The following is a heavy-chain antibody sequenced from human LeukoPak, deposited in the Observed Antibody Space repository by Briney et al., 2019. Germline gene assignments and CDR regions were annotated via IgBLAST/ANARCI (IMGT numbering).Heavy chain of an antibody. V-gene: IGHV2-5*01. CDR2: IYWNDDK. Sequence: SGPTLVNPTQTLTLTCTFSGFSLSTSGVGVGWIRQPPGKALEWLALIYWNDDKRYSPSLKSRLTITKDTSKNQVVLTMTNMDPVDTVTYYCPHRRHDILTGYLNYFDYWGQGTLVTVSS. CDR1: GFSLSTSGVG. CDR3: PHRRHDILTGYLNYFDY. D-gene: IGHD3-9*01. J-gene: IGHJ4*02.